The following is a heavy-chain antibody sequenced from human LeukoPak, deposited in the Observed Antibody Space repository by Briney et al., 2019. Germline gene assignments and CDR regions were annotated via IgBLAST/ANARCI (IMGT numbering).Heavy chain of an antibody. D-gene: IGHD3-22*01. CDR2: IYSGDSDT. Sequence: PGESLKISCKGSGYSFTSYWIGWVRQMPGKGVEWMGIIYSGDSDTRYSPSFQGQVTIPADKSISTAYLQWSSLKASDTAMYYCARHGPMYYYDSSGYCDYWGQGTLVTVST. J-gene: IGHJ4*02. V-gene: IGHV5-51*01. CDR1: GYSFTSYW. CDR3: ARHGPMYYYDSSGYCDY.